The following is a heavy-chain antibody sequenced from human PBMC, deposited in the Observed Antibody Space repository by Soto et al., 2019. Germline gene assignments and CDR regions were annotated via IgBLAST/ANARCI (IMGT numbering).Heavy chain of an antibody. CDR3: ARARYQLLHPYYYGMDV. Sequence: PSETLSLTCTVSGVSISSHYWSWIRQSPGKGLEWIGYIHYSGSTKSNPSLKSRVTISVDTSRNQVSLKLSSVTAADSAVYFCARARYQLLHPYYYGMDVWGQGTTVTVSS. D-gene: IGHD2-2*01. J-gene: IGHJ6*02. CDR2: IHYSGST. V-gene: IGHV4-59*11. CDR1: GVSISSHY.